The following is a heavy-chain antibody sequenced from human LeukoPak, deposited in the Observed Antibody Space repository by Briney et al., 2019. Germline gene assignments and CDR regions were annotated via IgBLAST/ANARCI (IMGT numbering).Heavy chain of an antibody. J-gene: IGHJ4*02. CDR2: VYPSGST. Sequence: SETLSLTCTVPGGSISSYYWNWIRQPAGKGLEWIGHVYPSGSTNSNPSLQSRVTMSVDTSKNQFSLKLTSVAAADTAVYFCARGHNSGWRNFDYWGQGTLVTVSS. CDR3: ARGHNSGWRNFDY. V-gene: IGHV4-4*07. D-gene: IGHD6-19*01. CDR1: GGSISSYY.